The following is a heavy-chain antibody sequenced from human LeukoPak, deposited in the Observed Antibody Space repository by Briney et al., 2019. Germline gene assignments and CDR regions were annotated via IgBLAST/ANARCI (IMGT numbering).Heavy chain of an antibody. CDR2: IYSGDNT. CDR3: ARLLEMASLGF. J-gene: IGHJ4*02. D-gene: IGHD5-24*01. CDR1: GFTVTNSY. Sequence: GGSLRLSCAASGFTVTNSYMTWVRQAPEKGLEWVSIIYSGDNTYYADSVKGRFLISRDNSKNTLYLQMNNLGVEDTAVYYCARLLEMASLGFWGRGILVTVSS. V-gene: IGHV3-66*01.